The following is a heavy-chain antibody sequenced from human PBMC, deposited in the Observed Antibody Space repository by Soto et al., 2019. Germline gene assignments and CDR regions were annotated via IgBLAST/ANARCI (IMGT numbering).Heavy chain of an antibody. D-gene: IGHD1-7*01. Sequence: GGSLRLSCAASGFTFSSYSMNWVRQAPGKGLEWVSYISSSSSTIYYADSVKGRFTISRDNAKNSLYLQMNSLRAEDTAVYYCARVTGTLHWVGGSRLWGAFDIWGQGTMVTVSS. V-gene: IGHV3-48*01. CDR2: ISSSSSTI. CDR3: ARVTGTLHWVGGSRLWGAFDI. J-gene: IGHJ3*02. CDR1: GFTFSSYS.